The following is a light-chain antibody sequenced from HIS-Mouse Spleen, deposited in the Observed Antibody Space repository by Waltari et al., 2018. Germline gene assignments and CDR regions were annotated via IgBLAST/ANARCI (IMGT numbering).Light chain of an antibody. CDR3: YSTDSSGNHRV. V-gene: IGLV3-10*01. CDR2: EDS. J-gene: IGLJ2*01. Sequence: SYELTQPPSVSVSPGQTARITCSGDALPTKYAYWYQQKSGQAPVLVIYEDSKRPSGIPERFSGSSSGTMATLTISGAQVEDEADYYCYSTDSSGNHRVFGGGTKQTVL. CDR1: ALPTKY.